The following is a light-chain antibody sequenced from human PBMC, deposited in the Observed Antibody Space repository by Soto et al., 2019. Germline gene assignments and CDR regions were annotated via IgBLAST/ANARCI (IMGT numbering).Light chain of an antibody. V-gene: IGLV2-14*01. CDR2: EVT. CDR3: ASYTSTIPYV. CDR1: SNDVGGYNY. Sequence: QSALTQPASVSGSPGQSITISCTGSSNDVGGYNYVSWYQQHPGQAPKLIIYEVTDRPSGVSPRFSDSKSANTASLTISGLQVDDEAEYFCASYTSTIPYVFGSGTKLTVL. J-gene: IGLJ1*01.